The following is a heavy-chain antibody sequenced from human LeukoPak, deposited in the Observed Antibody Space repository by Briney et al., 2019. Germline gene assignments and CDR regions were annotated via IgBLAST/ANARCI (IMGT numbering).Heavy chain of an antibody. Sequence: PGGSLRLSCAASGFTFSSYAMHWVRQAPGKGLEWVAVIPYDGSNKYYADSVKGRFTISRDNSKNTLYLQMNSLRAEDTAVYYCARPYSYGREYFQHWGQGTLVTVSS. V-gene: IGHV3-30*04. J-gene: IGHJ1*01. D-gene: IGHD5-18*01. CDR2: IPYDGSNK. CDR3: ARPYSYGREYFQH. CDR1: GFTFSSYA.